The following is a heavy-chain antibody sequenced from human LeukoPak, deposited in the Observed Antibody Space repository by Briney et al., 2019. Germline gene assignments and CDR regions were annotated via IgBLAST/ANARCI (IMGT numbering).Heavy chain of an antibody. CDR1: GGSISSGDYY. CDR3: ARDHRREPRVGNDAFDI. CDR2: IYYSGST. Sequence: PSQTLSLTCTVSGGSISSGDYYWSWIRQPPGKGLEWIGYIYYSGSTYYNPSLKSRVTISVDTSKNQFSLKLSSVTAADTAVYYCARDHRREPRVGNDAFDIWGQGTMVTVSS. D-gene: IGHD1-26*01. J-gene: IGHJ3*02. V-gene: IGHV4-30-4*08.